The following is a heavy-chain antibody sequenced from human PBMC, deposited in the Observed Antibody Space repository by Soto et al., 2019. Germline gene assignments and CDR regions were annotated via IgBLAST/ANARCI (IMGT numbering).Heavy chain of an antibody. CDR2: ISFDGNRK. CDR3: ARDSYRGDVVLTPAPYGNDY. D-gene: IGHD2-2*01. CDR1: EFTFKSYG. V-gene: IGHV3-30*03. J-gene: IGHJ4*02. Sequence: LRLSCAASEFTFKSYGMHWVRQAPGKGLAWVAVISFDGNRKHYADSVRGRFTISRDNSKNTLYLQMNSLRTEDTAIYYCARDSYRGDVVLTPAPYGNDYWGRGTLVTVSS.